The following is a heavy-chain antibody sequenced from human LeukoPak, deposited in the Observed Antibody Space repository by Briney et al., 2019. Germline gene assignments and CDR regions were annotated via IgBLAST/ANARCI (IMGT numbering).Heavy chain of an antibody. CDR1: GGTFSSYA. Sequence: ASVKVSCKASGGTFSSYAISWVRQAPGQGLEWMGGIIPIFGTANYAQKFQGRVTITADESTSTAYMELSSLRSEDTAVYYCARGARWLQLDENRFDPWGQGTLVTVSS. CDR2: IIPIFGTA. V-gene: IGHV1-69*13. J-gene: IGHJ5*02. CDR3: ARGARWLQLDENRFDP. D-gene: IGHD5-24*01.